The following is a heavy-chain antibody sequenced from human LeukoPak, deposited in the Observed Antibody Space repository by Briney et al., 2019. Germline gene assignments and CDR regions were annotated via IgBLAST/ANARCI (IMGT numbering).Heavy chain of an antibody. J-gene: IGHJ4*02. V-gene: IGHV1-2*02. D-gene: IGHD3-22*01. CDR3: ARESADYYDSSGYYYLVYYFDY. CDR1: GYTFTGYY. Sequence: ASVKVSCKASGYTFTGYYMHWVRQAPGQGLEWMGWINPNSGGTNYAQKLQGRVTMTRDTSISTAYMELSRLRSDDTAVYYCARESADYYDSSGYYYLVYYFDYWGQGTLVTVSS. CDR2: INPNSGGT.